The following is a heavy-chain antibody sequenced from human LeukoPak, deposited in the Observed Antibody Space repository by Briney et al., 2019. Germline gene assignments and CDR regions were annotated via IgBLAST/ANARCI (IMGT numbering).Heavy chain of an antibody. CDR1: GFTVSSNY. CDR3: ARAMVRGVIDY. D-gene: IGHD3-10*01. CDR2: IYSGGST. Sequence: PGGSLRLSCAASGFTVSSNYMSWVRQALGKGLQWVSVIYSGGSTYYADSVKGRFTISRDNSKNTLYLQMNSLRAEDTAVYYCARAMVRGVIDYWGQGTLVTVSS. J-gene: IGHJ4*02. V-gene: IGHV3-53*01.